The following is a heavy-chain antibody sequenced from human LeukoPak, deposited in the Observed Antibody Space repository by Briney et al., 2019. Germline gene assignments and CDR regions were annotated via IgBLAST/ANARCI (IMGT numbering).Heavy chain of an antibody. CDR1: GHSFINYW. V-gene: IGHV5-51*01. J-gene: IGHJ4*02. CDR2: IYPGDSDT. Sequence: GESLKISCKGSGHSFINYWIGWARQMPGKGLEWMGIIYPGDSDTRYSPSFQGQVTISADKSISTAYMQWSSLKASDTAMYYCARGYCSGGSCTKFDHWGQGTLVTVSS. CDR3: ARGYCSGGSCTKFDH. D-gene: IGHD2-15*01.